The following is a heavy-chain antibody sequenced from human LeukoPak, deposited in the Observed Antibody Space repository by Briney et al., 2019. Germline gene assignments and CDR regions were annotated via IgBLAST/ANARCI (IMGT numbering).Heavy chain of an antibody. CDR2: IRQDGGEK. V-gene: IGHV3-7*01. D-gene: IGHD6-19*01. CDR1: GFSFSSYW. J-gene: IGHJ4*02. CDR3: ARAPPYREAGTDY. Sequence: GGSLRLSCAASGFSFSSYWMMWVRQTPGKALEWVANIRQDGGEKYYVDSAKGRFTISRDNAKNSLYLQMNSLRAEDTAVYYCARAPPYREAGTDYWGQGTLVTVSS.